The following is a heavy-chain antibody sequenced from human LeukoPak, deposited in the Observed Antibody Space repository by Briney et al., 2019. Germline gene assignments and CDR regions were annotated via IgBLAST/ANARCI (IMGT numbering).Heavy chain of an antibody. J-gene: IGHJ6*02. Sequence: SETLSLTCTVSGYSISSGYYWGWIRQPPGKGLEWIGSIYHSGSTYYNPSLKSRVTISVDTSKNQFSLKLSSVTAAGTAVYYCARCGSFPYYYYGMDVWGQGTTVTVSS. CDR1: GYSISSGYY. V-gene: IGHV4-38-2*02. CDR3: ARCGSFPYYYYGMDV. D-gene: IGHD1-26*01. CDR2: IYHSGST.